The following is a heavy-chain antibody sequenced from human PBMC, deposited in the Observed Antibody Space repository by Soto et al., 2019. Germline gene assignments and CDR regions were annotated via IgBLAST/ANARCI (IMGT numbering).Heavy chain of an antibody. CDR1: GYTFTSYA. CDR2: INAGNGNT. D-gene: IGHD2-2*01. J-gene: IGHJ3*02. CDR3: AVEGYCISTSCSYDAFDI. Sequence: GASVKVSCKASGYTFTSYAMHWVRQAPGQRLEWMGWINAGNGNTKYSQKFQGRVTITRDTSASTAYMELSSLRSEDTAVYYCAVEGYCISTSCSYDAFDIWGQGTMVTVSS. V-gene: IGHV1-3*01.